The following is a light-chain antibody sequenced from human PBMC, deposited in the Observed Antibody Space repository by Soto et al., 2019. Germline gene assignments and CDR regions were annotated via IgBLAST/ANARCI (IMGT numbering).Light chain of an antibody. J-gene: IGKJ1*01. CDR3: QQSYNLPWT. Sequence: DIEVTQSASTQPASVRDRVIITCRASQSISSYLNWYQQKPGKAPKVLIYAASSLQSGVPSRFSGSGSGTGFTLTISSLQPEDFATYFCQQSYNLPWTFGQVTKVDIK. CDR1: QSISSY. V-gene: IGKV1-39*01. CDR2: AAS.